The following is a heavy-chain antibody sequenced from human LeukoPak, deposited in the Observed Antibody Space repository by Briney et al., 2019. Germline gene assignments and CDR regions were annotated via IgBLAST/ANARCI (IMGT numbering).Heavy chain of an antibody. V-gene: IGHV4-59*01. Sequence: SETLSLTCAVYGGSISSYYWSWIRQPPGKGLEWIGYIYYSGSTNYNPSLKSRVTISVDTSKNQFSLKLSSVTAADTAVYYCARDYCSSTSCYWHYMDVWGKGTTVTVSS. J-gene: IGHJ6*03. D-gene: IGHD2-2*01. CDR2: IYYSGST. CDR1: GGSISSYY. CDR3: ARDYCSSTSCYWHYMDV.